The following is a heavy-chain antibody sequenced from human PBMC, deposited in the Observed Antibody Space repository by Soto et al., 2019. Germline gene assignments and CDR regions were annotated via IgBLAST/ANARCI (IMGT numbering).Heavy chain of an antibody. Sequence: SETLSLTCTVSGGSISSSSYYWGWIRQPPGKGLEWIGSIYYSGSTYYNPSLKSRVTISVDTSKNQFSLKLSSVTAADTAVYYCATRWGGDYIDYYGMDGWGQGTTVTFSS. CDR3: ATRWGGDYIDYYGMDG. J-gene: IGHJ6*02. D-gene: IGHD4-17*01. V-gene: IGHV4-39*01. CDR2: IYYSGST. CDR1: GGSISSSSYY.